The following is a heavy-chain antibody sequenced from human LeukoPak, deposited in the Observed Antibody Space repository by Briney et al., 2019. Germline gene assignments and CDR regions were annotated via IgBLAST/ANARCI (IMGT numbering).Heavy chain of an antibody. CDR2: IWYDGSNK. Sequence: PGRSLRPSCAASGFTFSSYGMHWVRQAPGKGLEWVAVIWYDGSNKYYADSVKGRFTISRDNSKNTLYLQMNSLRAEDTAVYYCARDRSGSGLYGMDVWGKGTTVTVSS. D-gene: IGHD3-10*01. CDR1: GFTFSSYG. CDR3: ARDRSGSGLYGMDV. V-gene: IGHV3-33*01. J-gene: IGHJ6*04.